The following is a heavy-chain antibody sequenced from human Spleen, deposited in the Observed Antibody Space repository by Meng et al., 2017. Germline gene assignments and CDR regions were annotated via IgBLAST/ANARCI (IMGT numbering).Heavy chain of an antibody. D-gene: IGHD1-26*01. V-gene: IGHV2-5*02. CDR2: IYWDDDK. J-gene: IGHJ4*02. CDR1: GFSLTTSQVV. Sequence: TLKESGPTRVKPTPTPPLTFTFSGFSLTTSQVVVGWIRQPPGKALECLALIYWDDDKRYSPSLKNRLTITKDTSKHQVVLTMTNVDPVDTATYYCAHRRHYSGSWDVGVFDYWGQGTLVTVSS. CDR3: AHRRHYSGSWDVGVFDY.